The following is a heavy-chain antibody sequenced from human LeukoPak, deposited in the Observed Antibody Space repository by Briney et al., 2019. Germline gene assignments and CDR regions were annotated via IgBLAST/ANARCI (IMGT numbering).Heavy chain of an antibody. V-gene: IGHV4-39*01. J-gene: IGHJ4*02. D-gene: IGHD3-10*01. CDR2: IYYSGST. CDR3: ARTRYYYNSRSYGAPYYFDY. CDR1: GGSISSYY. Sequence: SETLSLTCTVSGGSISSYYWSWIRQPPGKGLEWIGSIYYSGSTYYNPSLKSRVTISVDTSKDQFSLKLSSVTAADTAVYYCARTRYYYNSRSYGAPYYFDYWGQGTLVTVSS.